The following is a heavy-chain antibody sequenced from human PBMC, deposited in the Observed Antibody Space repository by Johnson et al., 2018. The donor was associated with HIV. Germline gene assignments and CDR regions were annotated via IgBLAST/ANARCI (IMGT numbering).Heavy chain of an antibody. CDR1: GFTFSNAW. J-gene: IGHJ3*02. Sequence: VQLVESGGGVVQPGRSQRLSCAASGFTFSNAWMNWVRQAPGKGLEWVSVIYSGGSTYYADSVKGRFTISRDNSKNTLYLQMNSLRAEDTAVYYCAREDSSGYYGAFDIWGQGTMVTVSS. V-gene: IGHV3-66*01. CDR2: IYSGGST. D-gene: IGHD3-22*01. CDR3: AREDSSGYYGAFDI.